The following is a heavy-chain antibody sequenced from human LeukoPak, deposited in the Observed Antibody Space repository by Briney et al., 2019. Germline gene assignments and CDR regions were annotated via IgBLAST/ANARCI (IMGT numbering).Heavy chain of an antibody. CDR3: ARDPDEIAYCGGDCYSGYFDY. V-gene: IGHV3-21*01. Sequence: PGGSLRLSCAASGFTFSSYSMNWVRQAPGKGLEWVSSISSSSSYIYYADSVKGRFTISRGNAKNSLYLQMNSLRAEDTAVYYCARDPDEIAYCGGDCYSGYFDYWGQGTLVTVSS. CDR1: GFTFSSYS. J-gene: IGHJ4*02. D-gene: IGHD2-21*02. CDR2: ISSSSSYI.